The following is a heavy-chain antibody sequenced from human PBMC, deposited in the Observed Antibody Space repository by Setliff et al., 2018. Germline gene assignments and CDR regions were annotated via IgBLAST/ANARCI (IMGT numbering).Heavy chain of an antibody. CDR2: IWYDGSYK. Sequence: GGSLRLSCAASGFSFNKHAMHWVRQAPGKGLEWVAEIWYDGSYKYYADSVKGRFTISRDNSKNTLFLQMNSLRVEDTAVYYCVTSTIIIYYFDFWGQGTPVTVSS. J-gene: IGHJ4*02. V-gene: IGHV3-33*01. CDR1: GFSFNKHA. D-gene: IGHD3-10*01. CDR3: VTSTIIIYYFDF.